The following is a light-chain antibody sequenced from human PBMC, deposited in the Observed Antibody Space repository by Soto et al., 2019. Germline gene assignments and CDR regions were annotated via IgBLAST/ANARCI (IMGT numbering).Light chain of an antibody. V-gene: IGLV1-51*01. CDR2: DSD. CDR3: GAWDGTLSVVL. Sequence: QSVLTQPPSVSAAPGQKVTISCSGSSANIGSNYVSWYQQLPGTAPKLVIYDSDRRPSEIPDRFSGSKSGTSATLDITGLQTGDEADYYCGAWDGTLSVVLFGGWTKLTVL. CDR1: SANIGSNY. J-gene: IGLJ2*01.